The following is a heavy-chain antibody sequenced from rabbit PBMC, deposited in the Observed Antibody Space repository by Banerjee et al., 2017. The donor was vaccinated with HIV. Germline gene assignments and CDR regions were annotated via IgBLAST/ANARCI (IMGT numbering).Heavy chain of an antibody. V-gene: IGHV1S45*01. D-gene: IGHD5-1*01. Sequence: QEQLEESGGDLVKPGASLTLTCTASGFDISGYHMCWVRQAPGKGLEWIACIAADTGDYTQYASWAKGRFTMSKTSSTTVTLQMTSLTAADTATYFCAREESDGGGPLKLWGPGTLVTVS. CDR1: GFDISGYH. J-gene: IGHJ6*01. CDR2: IAADTGDYT. CDR3: AREESDGGGPLKL.